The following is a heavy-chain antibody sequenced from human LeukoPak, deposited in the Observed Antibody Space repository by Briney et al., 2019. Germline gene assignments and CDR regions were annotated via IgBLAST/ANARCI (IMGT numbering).Heavy chain of an antibody. CDR1: GFTFDDYA. V-gene: IGHV3-9*01. CDR2: ISWNSGSI. CDR3: AKDIGEINWGAMGY. D-gene: IGHD3-16*01. J-gene: IGHJ4*02. Sequence: GGSLRLSCAASGFTFDDYAMHWVRQAPGKGLEWVSGISWNSGSIGYADSVKGRFTISRDNAKNSLYLQMNSLRAEDTALYYCAKDIGEINWGAMGYWGQGTLVTVSS.